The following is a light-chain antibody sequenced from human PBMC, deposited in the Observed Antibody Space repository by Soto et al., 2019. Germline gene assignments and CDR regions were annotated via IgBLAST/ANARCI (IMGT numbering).Light chain of an antibody. CDR1: QSVSNN. CDR3: LQYIYLIT. J-gene: IGKJ5*01. Sequence: EVVMTQSPATVSVSPGERATLSCRASQSVSNNLAWYQQQPGQAPRLLMYGASTRATGIPARFRGSGSGTEFTLTIAGLQPDDFPVYHCLQYIYLITSGQ. V-gene: IGKV3-15*01. CDR2: GAS.